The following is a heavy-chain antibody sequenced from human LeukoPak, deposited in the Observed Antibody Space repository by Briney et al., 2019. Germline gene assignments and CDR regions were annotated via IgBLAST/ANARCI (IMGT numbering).Heavy chain of an antibody. CDR3: ARHADRNWGSLGYFDY. Sequence: PSETLSLTCTVSGGSISSYYWSWIRQPPGKGLEWIGYIYYSGSTNYNPSLKSRVTISVDTSKNQFSLKLSSVTAADTAVYYCARHADRNWGSLGYFDYWGQGTLVTVSS. CDR2: IYYSGST. D-gene: IGHD7-27*01. V-gene: IGHV4-59*08. CDR1: GGSISSYY. J-gene: IGHJ4*02.